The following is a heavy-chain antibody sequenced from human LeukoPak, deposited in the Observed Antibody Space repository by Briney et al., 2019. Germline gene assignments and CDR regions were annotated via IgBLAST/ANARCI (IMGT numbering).Heavy chain of an antibody. D-gene: IGHD3-10*01. Sequence: NAGGSLRLSCAASGFTFSSYSMNWVRQAPGKGLEWVSSISSSSSYIYYADSVKDRFTISRDNAKNSLYLQMNSLRAEDTAVYYCASLVVRGVKDWGQGTLVTVSS. CDR2: ISSSSSYI. CDR1: GFTFSSYS. CDR3: ASLVVRGVKD. J-gene: IGHJ4*02. V-gene: IGHV3-21*01.